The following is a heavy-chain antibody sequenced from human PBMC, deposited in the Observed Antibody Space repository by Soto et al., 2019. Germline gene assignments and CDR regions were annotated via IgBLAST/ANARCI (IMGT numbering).Heavy chain of an antibody. CDR3: ARGGTAAHFDY. V-gene: IGHV3-53*01. CDR1: GFTVSSNY. Sequence: GGSLRLSCAASGFTVSSNYMSWVRQAPGKGLEWVSVIYSGGSTYYADSVKGRFTNSRDNSQNTLYLQMNSLRAEDTAVYYCARGGTAAHFDYWGQGTLVTVSS. CDR2: IYSGGST. J-gene: IGHJ4*02. D-gene: IGHD6-13*01.